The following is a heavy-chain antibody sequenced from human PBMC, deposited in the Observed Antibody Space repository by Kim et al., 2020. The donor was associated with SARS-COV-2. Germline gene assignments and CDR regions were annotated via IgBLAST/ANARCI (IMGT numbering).Heavy chain of an antibody. J-gene: IGHJ4*02. D-gene: IGHD2-15*01. V-gene: IGHV3-23*01. CDR3: ATRWRGY. Sequence: GGSLRLSCAASGFILNNYAMTWVRQAPGKGLEWVSGISGSGVSTYFADSVKGRFAISRDNSKNTLYLQMTSLRVDDTAIYYCATRWRGYWGQGTLVTVSS. CDR1: GFILNNYA. CDR2: ISGSGVST.